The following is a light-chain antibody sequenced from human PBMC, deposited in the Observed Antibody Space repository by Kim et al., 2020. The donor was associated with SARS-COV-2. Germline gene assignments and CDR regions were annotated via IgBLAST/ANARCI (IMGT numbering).Light chain of an antibody. CDR3: QQYKNWPRT. Sequence: EILMTQSPATLSVSPGERATLSCRASQSVRSNLVWYQQQPGQAPRLLIYGASTRATGIPDRFSGSGSGTEFTLTISSLQSEDFAVYYCQQYKNWPRTFGQGTKVDIK. CDR2: GAS. CDR1: QSVRSN. V-gene: IGKV3-15*01. J-gene: IGKJ1*01.